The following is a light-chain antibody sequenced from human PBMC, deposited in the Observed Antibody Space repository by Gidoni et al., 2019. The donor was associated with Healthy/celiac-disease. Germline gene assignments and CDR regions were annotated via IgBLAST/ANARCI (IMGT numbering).Light chain of an antibody. J-gene: IGKJ2*01. CDR1: QSVSSSY. V-gene: IGKV3-20*01. CDR3: HHGQYT. Sequence: EIVLTQSPCTLSLSPGERATLSCRASQSVSSSYLAWYQQKPGQAPRLLIYGASTRANGIPDRFSGSGSGTDFTLTISRLEPEDFAVYYCHHGQYTFGQGTKLEIK. CDR2: GAS.